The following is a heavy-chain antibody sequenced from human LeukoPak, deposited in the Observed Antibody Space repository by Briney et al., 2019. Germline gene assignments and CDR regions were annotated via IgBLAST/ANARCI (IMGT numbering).Heavy chain of an antibody. V-gene: IGHV1-18*01. CDR3: ASGDYGDHYYYYGMDV. CDR2: ISAYNGNT. J-gene: IGHJ6*02. CDR1: GYTFTSYG. D-gene: IGHD4-17*01. Sequence: ASVKVSCKASGYTFTSYGISWVRQAPGQGLEWMGWISAYNGNTNYAQKLQGRVTVTTDTSTSTAYMELRSLRSDDTAVYYCASGDYGDHYYYYGMDVWGQGTTVTVSS.